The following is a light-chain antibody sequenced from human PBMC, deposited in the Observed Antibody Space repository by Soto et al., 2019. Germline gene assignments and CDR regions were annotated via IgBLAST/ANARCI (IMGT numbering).Light chain of an antibody. V-gene: IGKV3-20*01. CDR2: GAS. Sequence: EIVLTQSPGTLSLSPGERATLSCRASQSISSSYLAWYQQKPGQAPRLLVYGASSRATGIPDRFSGSGSGTDFTLTISILEPEDFALYYCQQYSSTFWTFGQGTKVDIK. CDR3: QQYSSTFWT. CDR1: QSISSSY. J-gene: IGKJ1*01.